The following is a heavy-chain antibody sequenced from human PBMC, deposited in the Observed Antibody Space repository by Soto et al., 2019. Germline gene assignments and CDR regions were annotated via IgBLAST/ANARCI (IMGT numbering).Heavy chain of an antibody. CDR1: GFTVSSNY. CDR2: IYSGGST. V-gene: IGHV3-66*01. Sequence: GGSLRLSCSASGFTVSSNYMSCVRQAPGKGLEWVSVIYSGGSTYYADSVKGRFTISRDNSKNTLYLQMNSLRAEDTAVYYCAREKYYYDSSGYYYAQAAHYYKGTDVWGQGTTVTVSS. D-gene: IGHD3-22*01. CDR3: AREKYYYDSSGYYYAQAAHYYKGTDV. J-gene: IGHJ6*02.